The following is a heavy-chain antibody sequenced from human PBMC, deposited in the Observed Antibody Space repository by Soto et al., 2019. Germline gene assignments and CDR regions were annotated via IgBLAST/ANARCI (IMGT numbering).Heavy chain of an antibody. CDR3: ARHSSGSWVYYYYMDV. D-gene: IGHD3-10*01. CDR1: GGSISSSSYY. CDR2: IYYSGST. Sequence: QLQLQESGPGLVKPSETLSLTYTVSGGSISSSSYYWGWIRQPPGKGLEWIGSIYYSGSTYDNPSLKSRVTISVDTSKNQFSLKLSSVTAADTAVYYCARHSSGSWVYYYYMDVWGKGTTVTVSS. V-gene: IGHV4-39*01. J-gene: IGHJ6*03.